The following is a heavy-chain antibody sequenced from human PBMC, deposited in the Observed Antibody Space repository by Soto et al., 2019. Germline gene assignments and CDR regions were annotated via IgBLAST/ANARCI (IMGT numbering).Heavy chain of an antibody. CDR1: GFTFSSYA. Sequence: GGSLRLSCAASGFTFSSYAMSWVRQAPGKGLEWVSAISGRGGSTYYADSVKGRFTISRDNSKNTLYLQMNSLRAEDTAVYYCAADIVVVPAAMPAEDYMDVWGKGTTVTVSS. D-gene: IGHD2-2*01. CDR2: ISGRGGST. V-gene: IGHV3-23*01. J-gene: IGHJ6*03. CDR3: AADIVVVPAAMPAEDYMDV.